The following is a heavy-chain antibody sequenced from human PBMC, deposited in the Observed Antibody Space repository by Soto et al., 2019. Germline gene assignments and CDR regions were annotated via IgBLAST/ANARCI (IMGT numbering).Heavy chain of an antibody. J-gene: IGHJ5*02. CDR2: IIPIFGTE. CDR1: GGTCSSYA. CDR3: ARDRGAYYYDSSGPRPENWFDP. D-gene: IGHD3-22*01. V-gene: IGHV1-69*13. Sequence: GASVKVSCKDSGGTCSSYAISWLRQELGQGLEWMGGIIPIFGTENYAQKFQGRVTITADESTSTAYMELSSLRSEDTSVYYCARDRGAYYYDSSGPRPENWFDPWGQGTLVTVSS.